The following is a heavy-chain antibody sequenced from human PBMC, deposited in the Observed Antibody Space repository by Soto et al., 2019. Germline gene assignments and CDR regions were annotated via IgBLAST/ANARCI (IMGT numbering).Heavy chain of an antibody. D-gene: IGHD4-17*01. CDR1: GGSISSYY. CDR3: ARDLRSPSAFYGDYHPPVFRWFDP. J-gene: IGHJ5*02. CDR2: IYYSGST. Sequence: SETLSLTCTVSGGSISSYYWSWIRQPPGKGLEWIGYIYYSGSTNYNPSLKSRVTISVDTSKNQFSLKLSSVTAADTAVYYCARDLRSPSAFYGDYHPPVFRWFDPWGQGTLVTVSS. V-gene: IGHV4-59*01.